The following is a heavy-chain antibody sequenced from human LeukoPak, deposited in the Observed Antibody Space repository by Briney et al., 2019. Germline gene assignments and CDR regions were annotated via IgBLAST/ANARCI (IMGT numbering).Heavy chain of an antibody. J-gene: IGHJ5*02. V-gene: IGHV3-23*01. CDR3: AKGRYSYADTSNWFDP. CDR1: RFTFSDYA. Sequence: GGSLRLSCAASRFTFSDYAMTSVRQAPGKGLEWVSSISGSGSTTFYADSVKGRFTISRDNSKNTLYLQMNSLRAEDTALYYCAKGRYSYADTSNWFDPWGQGTLVTVSS. CDR2: ISGSGSTT. D-gene: IGHD5-18*01.